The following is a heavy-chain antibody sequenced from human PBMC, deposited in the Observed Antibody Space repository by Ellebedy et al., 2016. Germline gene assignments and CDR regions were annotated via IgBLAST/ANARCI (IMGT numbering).Heavy chain of an antibody. D-gene: IGHD3-16*01. V-gene: IGHV4-39*01. Sequence: SETLSLTXTVSGGSISSSSYYWGWIRQPPGKGLEWIGSIYYSGSTYYNPSLKSRVTISVDTSKNQFSLKLSSVTAADTAVYYSARGVGGTSLNWFDPWGQGTLVTVSS. CDR1: GGSISSSSYY. J-gene: IGHJ5*02. CDR2: IYYSGST. CDR3: ARGVGGTSLNWFDP.